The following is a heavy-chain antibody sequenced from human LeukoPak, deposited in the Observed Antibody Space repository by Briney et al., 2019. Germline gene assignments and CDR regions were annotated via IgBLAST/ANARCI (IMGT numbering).Heavy chain of an antibody. J-gene: IGHJ4*02. CDR3: AGSYNWRDDFDY. D-gene: IGHD1-1*01. Sequence: PSETLSLTCTVSIDSISSYYWSWIRQPPGKGLEWVGYIFYSGSTNYNPSLKSRVTISVDTSKNQLSLKLNSVTAADTAVYYCAGSYNWRDDFDYWGPGTLVTVST. CDR2: IFYSGST. V-gene: IGHV4-59*01. CDR1: IDSISSYY.